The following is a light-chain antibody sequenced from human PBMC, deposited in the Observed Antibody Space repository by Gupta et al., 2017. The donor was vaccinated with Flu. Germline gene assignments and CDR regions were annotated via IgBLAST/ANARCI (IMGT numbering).Light chain of an antibody. J-gene: IGLJ1*01. CDR3: SSYTSSSTYV. Sequence: QSALTQPPSVSGSPGQSVTISCTGTSSDIGNYNRVSWYQQSPDTAPKLMIYEVTKRPSGVPDRVSGAKSDNTASLTISGVQAEDEADYYCSSYTSSSTYVFGTGTKVTVL. V-gene: IGLV2-18*02. CDR2: EVT. CDR1: SSDIGNYNR.